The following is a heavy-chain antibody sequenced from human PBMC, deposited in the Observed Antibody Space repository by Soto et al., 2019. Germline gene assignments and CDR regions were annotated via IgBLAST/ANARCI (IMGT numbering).Heavy chain of an antibody. CDR1: GGSFSGYY. J-gene: IGHJ4*02. D-gene: IGHD4-17*01. CDR3: ARVVPDYGDYLGHLPP. V-gene: IGHV4-34*01. Sequence: SETLSLTCAVYGGSFSGYYWSWIRQPPGKGLEWIGEINHSGSTNYNPSLKSRVTISVDTSKNQFSLKLSSVTAADTAVYYCARVVPDYGDYLGHLPPWGQGTLVTVSS. CDR2: INHSGST.